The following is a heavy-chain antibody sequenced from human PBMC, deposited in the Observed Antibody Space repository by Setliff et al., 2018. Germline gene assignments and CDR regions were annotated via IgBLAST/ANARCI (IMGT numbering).Heavy chain of an antibody. CDR2: ISPYNGNT. V-gene: IGHV1-18*01. D-gene: IGHD3-9*01. Sequence: ASVKVSCKASGYRFTTYGINWVRQAPGQGLEWMAWISPYNGNTKYAQKFQGRVTMTADTSTSTAYMELRSLRFDDTAVYYCARDILLVEGVSVTGCWFDPWGQGALVTVSS. CDR3: ARDILLVEGVSVTGCWFDP. CDR1: GYRFTTYG. J-gene: IGHJ5*02.